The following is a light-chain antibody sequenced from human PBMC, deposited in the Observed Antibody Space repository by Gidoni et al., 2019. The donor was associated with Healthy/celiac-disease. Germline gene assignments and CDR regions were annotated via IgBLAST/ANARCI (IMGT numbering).Light chain of an antibody. CDR3: QAWDSSPNWV. CDR1: KLGDKY. V-gene: IGLV3-1*01. Sequence: PGQTASITCSGDKLGDKYACWYQQKPGQSPVLVIYQDSKRPSGIPERFSGSNSGNTATLTISGTQAMDEADYYCQAWDSSPNWVFGGGTKLTVL. CDR2: QDS. J-gene: IGLJ3*02.